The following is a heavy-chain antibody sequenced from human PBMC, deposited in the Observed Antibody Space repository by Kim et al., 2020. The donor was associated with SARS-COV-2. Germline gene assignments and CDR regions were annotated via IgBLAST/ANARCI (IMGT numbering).Heavy chain of an antibody. CDR2: ISGSGGST. D-gene: IGHD1-26*01. CDR3: AKDRADWELLRVWDY. J-gene: IGHJ4*02. Sequence: GGSLRLSCAASGFTFSSYAMSWVRQAPGKGLEWVSAISGSGGSTYYADSVKGRFTISRDNSKNTLYLQMNSLRAEDTAVYYCAKDRADWELLRVWDYWGQGTLVTVSS. V-gene: IGHV3-23*01. CDR1: GFTFSSYA.